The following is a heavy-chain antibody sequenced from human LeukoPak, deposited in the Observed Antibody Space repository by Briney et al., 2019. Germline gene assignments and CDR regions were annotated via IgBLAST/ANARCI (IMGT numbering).Heavy chain of an antibody. CDR2: IWSDGSNK. D-gene: IGHD3-22*01. V-gene: IGHV3-33*06. CDR3: AKADPLYYYDSSGPLAY. CDR1: GFTFRTDG. Sequence: GGSLRLSCAASGFTFRTDGMHWVRQAPGKGLEWVANIWSDGSNKNYADSVKGRFTISRDNSKNTLFLQLNSLRAEDTAVYYSAKADPLYYYDSSGPLAYWGQGTLVTVSS. J-gene: IGHJ4*02.